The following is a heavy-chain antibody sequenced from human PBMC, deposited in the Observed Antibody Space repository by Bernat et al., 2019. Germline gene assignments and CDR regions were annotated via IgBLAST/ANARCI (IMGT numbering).Heavy chain of an antibody. D-gene: IGHD6-19*01. J-gene: IGHJ6*02. CDR3: DRRVRAVAGKGATPLGMDV. Sequence: QVTLRESGPALVKPTQTLTLTCTFSGFSLSTSGMCVSWIRQPPGKALEWLARIDWDDDKYYSTSLKTRLTISKDTSKNQVVLTMTNMDPVDTATYYCDRRVRAVAGKGATPLGMDVWGQGTTVTVSS. CDR1: GFSLSTSGMC. V-gene: IGHV2-70*15. CDR2: IDWDDDK.